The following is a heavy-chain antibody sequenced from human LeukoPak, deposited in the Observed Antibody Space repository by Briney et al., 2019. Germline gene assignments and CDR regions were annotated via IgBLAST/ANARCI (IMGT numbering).Heavy chain of an antibody. D-gene: IGHD3-16*01. Sequence: GGSLRLSCAASGFTFSSYAMHWVRQAPGKGREGVAVISYDGSNKYYADSVKGRFTISRDNSKNTLYLQMNSLRAEDTAVYYCARVGGLGAFDIWGQGTMVTVSS. CDR2: ISYDGSNK. V-gene: IGHV3-30*04. CDR1: GFTFSSYA. CDR3: ARVGGLGAFDI. J-gene: IGHJ3*02.